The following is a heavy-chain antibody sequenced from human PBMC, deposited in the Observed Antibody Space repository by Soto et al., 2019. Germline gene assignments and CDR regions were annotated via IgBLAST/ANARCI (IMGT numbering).Heavy chain of an antibody. D-gene: IGHD6-19*01. CDR1: GFTFSSYA. J-gene: IGHJ4*02. V-gene: IGHV3-23*01. CDR3: AKGPAVAGDFDY. CDR2: ISGSGGST. Sequence: RRLSCAASGFTFSSYAISWVRQAPWKGLEWVSAISGSGGSTYYADSVKGRFTISRVNSKNTLYLQMNSLRAEDTAVYYCAKGPAVAGDFDYWGQGTLVTVS.